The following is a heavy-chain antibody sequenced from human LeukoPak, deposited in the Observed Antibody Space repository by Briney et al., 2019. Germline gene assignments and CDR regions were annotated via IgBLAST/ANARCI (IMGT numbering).Heavy chain of an antibody. Sequence: HPGGSLRLSRAASGFTFSSYAMSWVRQAPGKGLEWVSAISGSGGSTYYADSVKGRFTISRDNSKNTLYLQMNSLRAEDTAVYYCAKDRWELGSYFDYWGQGTLVTVSS. D-gene: IGHD1-26*01. CDR3: AKDRWELGSYFDY. CDR1: GFTFSSYA. V-gene: IGHV3-23*01. J-gene: IGHJ4*02. CDR2: ISGSGGST.